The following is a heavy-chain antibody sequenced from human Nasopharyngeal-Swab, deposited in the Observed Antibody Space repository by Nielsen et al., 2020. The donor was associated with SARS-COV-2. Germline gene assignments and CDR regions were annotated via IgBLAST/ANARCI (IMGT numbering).Heavy chain of an antibody. CDR1: GFTFSNAW. D-gene: IGHD4-17*01. J-gene: IGHJ6*03. CDR2: IKSKTDGGTT. Sequence: GESLKISCAASGFTFSNAWMSWVRQAPGKGLEWVGRIKSKTDGGTTDYAAPVKGRFTISRDDSKNTLYLQMNSLKTEDTAVYYCTTTTTVTTTYYYYYYYMDVWGKGTTVTVS. CDR3: TTTTTVTTTYYYYYYYMDV. V-gene: IGHV3-15*01.